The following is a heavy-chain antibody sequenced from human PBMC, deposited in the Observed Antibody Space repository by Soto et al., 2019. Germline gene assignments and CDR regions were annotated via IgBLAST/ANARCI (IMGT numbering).Heavy chain of an antibody. Sequence: PGWSMRLSCAACGVTFRIYAMNWVRQAPGKGLEWVAVIVGDASSIDYADSVKGRFTISRDNSKNILYLQMTSLRVEDTATYFCAKDLRPDGRYDLDYWGQGTLVTVSS. D-gene: IGHD2-15*01. CDR1: GVTFRIYA. V-gene: IGHV3-23*01. CDR2: IVGDASSI. CDR3: AKDLRPDGRYDLDY. J-gene: IGHJ4*02.